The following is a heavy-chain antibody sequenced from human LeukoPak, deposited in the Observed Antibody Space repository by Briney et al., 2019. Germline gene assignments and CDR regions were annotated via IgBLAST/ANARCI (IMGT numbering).Heavy chain of an antibody. D-gene: IGHD4-17*01. V-gene: IGHV4-39*07. J-gene: IGHJ4*02. CDR2: IYHTGST. CDR3: ATSTVMNEYCFAY. CDR1: GVSISSSSYY. Sequence: PSETLSRTCTGYGVSISSSSYYWGWIRQPPGEGLEWIGSIYHTGSTHHNPSLQSRITISVDRSKNQVSLNLSSVTAADTAVYYCATSTVMNEYCFAYWAQGTLVTVSS.